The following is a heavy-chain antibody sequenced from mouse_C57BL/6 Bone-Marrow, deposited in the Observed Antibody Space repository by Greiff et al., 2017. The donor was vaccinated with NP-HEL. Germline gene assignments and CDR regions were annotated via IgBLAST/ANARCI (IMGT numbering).Heavy chain of an antibody. V-gene: IGHV1-52*01. CDR1: GYTFTSYW. J-gene: IGHJ2*01. D-gene: IGHD2-3*01. CDR3: ARQGWLLPFDY. Sequence: QVQLQQPGAELVRPRSSVKLSCKASGYTFTSYWMHWVKQRPIQGLEWIGNIDPSDSETHYNQKFKDKATLTVDKSSSTAYMQLSSLTSEDSAVYYCARQGWLLPFDYWGQGTTLTVSS. CDR2: IDPSDSET.